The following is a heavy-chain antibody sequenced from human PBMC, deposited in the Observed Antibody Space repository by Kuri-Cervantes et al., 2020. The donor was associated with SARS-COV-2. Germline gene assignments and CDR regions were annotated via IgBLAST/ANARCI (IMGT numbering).Heavy chain of an antibody. J-gene: IGHJ5*02. D-gene: IGHD3-3*01. CDR3: ARREAQGSRFLEWLLQGFDP. Sequence: ESLKISCTVSGGSISSSSYYWGWIRQPPGKGLEWIGSIYYSGSTYYNPSLKSRVTISVDTSKNQFSLKLSSVTAADTAVYYCARREAQGSRFLEWLLQGFDPWGQGTLVTVSS. CDR2: IYYSGST. CDR1: GGSISSSSYY. V-gene: IGHV4-39*01.